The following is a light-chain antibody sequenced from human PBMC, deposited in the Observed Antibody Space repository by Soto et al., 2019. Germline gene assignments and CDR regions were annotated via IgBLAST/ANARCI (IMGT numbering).Light chain of an antibody. Sequence: QSVLAQPRSVSGSPGQLLTISCTGTSSDVDDYRYVSWYQQYPGKAPKLVIYDGTKRPSGVPDRFPGSNSGNTASLTISGLQAEDEADYYCCSYVTTPEIFGTGTKVT. J-gene: IGLJ1*01. CDR2: DGT. CDR1: SSDVDDYRY. CDR3: CSYVTTPEI. V-gene: IGLV2-11*01.